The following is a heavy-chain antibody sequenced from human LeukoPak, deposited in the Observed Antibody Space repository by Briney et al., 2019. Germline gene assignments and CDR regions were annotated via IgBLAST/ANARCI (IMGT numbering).Heavy chain of an antibody. CDR1: GCTFNSYA. CDR2: NIPIFGTA. J-gene: IGHJ6*03. CDR3: ARGIVDTAIYYMGV. D-gene: IGHD5-18*01. Sequence: ASVTVSCKASGCTFNSYAISWVRQAPGQGLEWMGGNIPIFGTANYAQKFQGRVTITTDESTSTAYMELSSLRSEDTAVYYCARGIVDTAIYYMGVWGKGTTVTVSS. V-gene: IGHV1-69*05.